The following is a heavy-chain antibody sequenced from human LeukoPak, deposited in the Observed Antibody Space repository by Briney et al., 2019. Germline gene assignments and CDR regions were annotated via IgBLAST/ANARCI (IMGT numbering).Heavy chain of an antibody. CDR2: TSSSGRSV. CDR3: ARGVNYYDSSGYYFSY. CDR1: GFTLSSYK. J-gene: IGHJ4*02. Sequence: PRGSLRLSCAASGFTLSSYKMKWVCHSPGKGLGWVSYTSSSGRSVYHAYPVKGRFTISRDNAKNSLYLQMNSLRAEDTAVYYCARGVNYYDSSGYYFSYWGQGTLVTASS. V-gene: IGHV3-48*03. D-gene: IGHD3-22*01.